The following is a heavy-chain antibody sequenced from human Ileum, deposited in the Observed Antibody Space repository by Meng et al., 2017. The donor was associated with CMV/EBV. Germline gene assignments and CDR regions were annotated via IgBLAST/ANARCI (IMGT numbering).Heavy chain of an antibody. J-gene: IGHJ4*02. CDR1: GYTFTGYY. Sequence: QVRLVQGGAGVKKPGASVKVSCKASGYTFTGYYIHWVRLAPGQGLEWMGWINPNSGGTNFAQKFQGRVTMTRDTSISTAYMELTSLRSDDTAVYYCARRAVLGPLPYLDQWGQGTLVTVSS. D-gene: IGHD6-19*01. CDR3: ARRAVLGPLPYLDQ. V-gene: IGHV1-2*02. CDR2: INPNSGGT.